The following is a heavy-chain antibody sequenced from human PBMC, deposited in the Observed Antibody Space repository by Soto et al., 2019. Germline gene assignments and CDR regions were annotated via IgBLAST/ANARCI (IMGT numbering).Heavy chain of an antibody. J-gene: IGHJ6*02. CDR3: ARDPVLTSCDACASGIDF. Sequence: ASVKVSCKASGYTFTSYGISWVRQAPGQGLEWMGWISAYNGNTNYAQKLQGRVTMTTDTSTSTAYMELRSLRSDDTAVYYCARDPVLTSCDACASGIDFSSQRTTVTVS. D-gene: IGHD2-2*01. V-gene: IGHV1-18*01. CDR1: GYTFTSYG. CDR2: ISAYNGNT.